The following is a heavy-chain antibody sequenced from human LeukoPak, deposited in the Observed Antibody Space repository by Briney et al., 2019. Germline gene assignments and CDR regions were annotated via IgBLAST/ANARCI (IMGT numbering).Heavy chain of an antibody. CDR1: GFTFSSYW. J-gene: IGHJ6*04. Sequence: GGSLRLPCAASGFTFSSYWMCWVRQAPGKGLEWVANIKQDGSEKYYVDSVKGRFTISRDNAKNSLYLQMNSLRAEDTAVYYCAREGGGYYYGMDVWGKGTTVTVSS. V-gene: IGHV3-7*03. D-gene: IGHD3-16*01. CDR3: AREGGGYYYGMDV. CDR2: IKQDGSEK.